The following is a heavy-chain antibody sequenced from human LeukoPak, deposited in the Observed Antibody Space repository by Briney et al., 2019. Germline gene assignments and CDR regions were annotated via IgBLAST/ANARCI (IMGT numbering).Heavy chain of an antibody. D-gene: IGHD6-19*01. CDR3: ARLASSGWSHCDY. Sequence: SQTLSLTCTLSGGSIRGYYWSWIRPPPGKGPEWIGYIYYSGSTNYNPSLKSRVTISVDTSKNQFSLKMNSVTAADTAVYYCARLASSGWSHCDYWGQGTLVTVSS. J-gene: IGHJ4*02. V-gene: IGHV4-59*08. CDR2: IYYSGST. CDR1: GGSIRGYY.